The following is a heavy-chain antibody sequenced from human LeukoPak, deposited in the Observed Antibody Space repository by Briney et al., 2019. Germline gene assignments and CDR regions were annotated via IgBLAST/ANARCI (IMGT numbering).Heavy chain of an antibody. CDR2: VSWNSGNI. Sequence: GGSLTLSCAAFGFAFNDYAMHWVRQAPGKGLEWVSGVSWNSGNIGYADSVKGRFTISRDNAKNSLYLQMDSLRVEDTALYYCAKGNADMLAGAFDCWGQGTLVTVSS. CDR3: AKGNADMLAGAFDC. D-gene: IGHD6-19*01. J-gene: IGHJ4*02. V-gene: IGHV3-9*01. CDR1: GFAFNDYA.